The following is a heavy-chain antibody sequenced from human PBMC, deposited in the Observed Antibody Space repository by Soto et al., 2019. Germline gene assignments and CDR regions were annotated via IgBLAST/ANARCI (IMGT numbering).Heavy chain of an antibody. J-gene: IGHJ3*02. Sequence: SETLSLTCAVSGGSISSSNWWSWVRQPPGKGLEWIGEIYHSGSTNYNPSLKSRVTISVDKSKNQFSLKLSSVTAADTAVYYCARYPDIVVEPVTSEDAFDIWGQGTMVTVSS. CDR2: IYHSGST. CDR1: GGSISSSNW. D-gene: IGHD2-15*01. CDR3: ARYPDIVVEPVTSEDAFDI. V-gene: IGHV4-4*02.